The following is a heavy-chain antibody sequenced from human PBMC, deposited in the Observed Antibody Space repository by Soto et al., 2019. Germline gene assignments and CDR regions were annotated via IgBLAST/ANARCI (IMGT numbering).Heavy chain of an antibody. J-gene: IGHJ6*02. V-gene: IGHV1-2*04. D-gene: IGHD5-18*01. Sequence: GASVKVSCKASGYSFTDYHIHWVRQAPGQGIEWLGRLNPTSGGTSTAQKFQGWVTMTRDRSISTVYMELTRLRAEDTAIFFCAKWDTHGIIPPTVGGNYYYYAMDVWGQGIRLTVSS. CDR2: LNPTSGGT. CDR1: GYSFTDYH. CDR3: AKWDTHGIIPPTVGGNYYYYAMDV.